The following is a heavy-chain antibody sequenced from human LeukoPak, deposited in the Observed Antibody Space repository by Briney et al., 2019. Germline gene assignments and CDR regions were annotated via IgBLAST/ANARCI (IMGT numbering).Heavy chain of an antibody. Sequence: GGSLRLSCAASGFTFSSYSMNWVRQAPGKGLEWVSSISSSSSYIYYADSVKGRFTISRDNAKNSLYPQMNSLRAEDTAVYYCARGGGNYDILTGADAFDIWGQGTMVTVSS. J-gene: IGHJ3*02. V-gene: IGHV3-21*01. D-gene: IGHD3-9*01. CDR2: ISSSSSYI. CDR1: GFTFSSYS. CDR3: ARGGGNYDILTGADAFDI.